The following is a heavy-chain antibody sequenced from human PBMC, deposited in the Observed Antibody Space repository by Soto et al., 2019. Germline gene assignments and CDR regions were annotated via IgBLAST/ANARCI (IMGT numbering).Heavy chain of an antibody. J-gene: IGHJ5*02. Sequence: EVQLVESGGGLVQPGGSLRLYCAASGFTVSSSYLYWVRQAPGRGLEWVSSIYISGSTYYADSVQGRFTISRDNSKNTLYLLMNSLRAEDTAVYYCARGKVGTNPNWLDPWGQGTLVTVSS. CDR2: IYISGST. CDR3: ARGKVGTNPNWLDP. CDR1: GFTVSSSY. D-gene: IGHD1-26*01. V-gene: IGHV3-66*01.